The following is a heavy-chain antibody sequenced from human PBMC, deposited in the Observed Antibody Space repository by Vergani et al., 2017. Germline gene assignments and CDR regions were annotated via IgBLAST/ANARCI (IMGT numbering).Heavy chain of an antibody. J-gene: IGHJ4*02. V-gene: IGHV4-39*01. CDR2: IYYSGST. CDR3: ASRLSYDSSGYD. D-gene: IGHD3-22*01. Sequence: QLQLQESGPGLVKPSETLSLPCTVSGGSFSNSGYYWGWIRQPPGKGLEWIGSIYYSGSTYYNPSLESRLTISVDTSKNQFSLKLSSVTAADTAVYFCASRLSYDSSGYDWGQGTLVTVSS. CDR1: GGSFSNSGYY.